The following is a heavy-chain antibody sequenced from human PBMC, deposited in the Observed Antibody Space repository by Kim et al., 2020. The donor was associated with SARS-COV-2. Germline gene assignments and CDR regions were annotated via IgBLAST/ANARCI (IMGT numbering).Heavy chain of an antibody. CDR3: ATVSIKIFGVVIPFDY. Sequence: GGSLRLSCAASGLSFSSYDMNWVRQAPGKGLEWVSYISSSGSNIYYADSVKGRLTISRDNAKNSLYLQMNSLRAEDTAVYYCATVSIKIFGVVIPFDYWGQGTLVTLSS. J-gene: IGHJ4*02. CDR1: GLSFSSYD. D-gene: IGHD3-3*01. CDR2: ISSSGSNI. V-gene: IGHV3-48*03.